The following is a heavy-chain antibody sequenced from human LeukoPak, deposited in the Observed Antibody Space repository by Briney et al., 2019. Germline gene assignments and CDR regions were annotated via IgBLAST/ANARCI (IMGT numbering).Heavy chain of an antibody. V-gene: IGHV1-46*01. CDR2: ISPSGGST. Sequence: ASVKVSCKASGYTFTSYYMHWVRQPPGQGLEWMGIISPSGGSTSYAQKFQGRVTMTRDTSTSTVYMGLSSLRSEGTAVYYCARGSTPYYFDYWGQGTLVTVSS. CDR3: ARGSTPYYFDY. J-gene: IGHJ4*02. D-gene: IGHD5/OR15-5a*01. CDR1: GYTFTSYY.